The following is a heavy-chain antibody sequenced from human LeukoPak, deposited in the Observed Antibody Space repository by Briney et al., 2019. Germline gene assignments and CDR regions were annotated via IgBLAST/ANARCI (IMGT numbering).Heavy chain of an antibody. J-gene: IGHJ4*02. CDR3: ASSTYYDSSCYYQPLGY. V-gene: IGHV4-39*01. CDR2: IYYSGST. D-gene: IGHD3-22*01. Sequence: SETLSLTCTVSGGSISSSSYYWGWIRQPPGKGLEWIGSIYYSGSTYYNPSLKSRVTISVDTSKNQFSLKLSSVTAADTAVYYCASSTYYDSSCYYQPLGYWGQGTLVTVSS. CDR1: GGSISSSSYY.